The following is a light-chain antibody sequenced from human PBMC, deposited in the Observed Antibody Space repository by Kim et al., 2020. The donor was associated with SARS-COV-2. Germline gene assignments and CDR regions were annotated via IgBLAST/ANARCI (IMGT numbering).Light chain of an antibody. CDR1: SLRSYY. CDR2: GKN. Sequence: SSELTQDPAVSVALGQLVRITCQGDSLRSYYATWYQQKPGQAPIVVIYGKNNRPSGIPDRFSGSSSGNTASLTITGTQAGDEADYYCNSRGSNDNVVFGGGTQLTVL. V-gene: IGLV3-19*01. J-gene: IGLJ2*01. CDR3: NSRGSNDNVV.